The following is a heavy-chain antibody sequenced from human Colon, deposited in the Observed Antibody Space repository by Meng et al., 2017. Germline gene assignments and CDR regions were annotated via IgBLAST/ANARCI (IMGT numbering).Heavy chain of an antibody. CDR3: DRGVSAAGLFDN. Sequence: QMLLRESGPGLVKPAGTLSLTCAVSGGSISTTNWWTWFRQSPGKGLEWIGEIAHTGRTNYNRSLKSRVTVTMDTSKNHFSLNVTSVTAADTAVYYCDRGVSAAGLFDNWGPGTLVTVSS. CDR2: IAHTGRT. CDR1: GGSISTTNW. D-gene: IGHD2-2*01. V-gene: IGHV4-4*02. J-gene: IGHJ4*02.